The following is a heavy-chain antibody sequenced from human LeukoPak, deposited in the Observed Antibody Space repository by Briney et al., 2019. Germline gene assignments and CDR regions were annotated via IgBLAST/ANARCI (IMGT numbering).Heavy chain of an antibody. CDR2: IKSKTDGGTT. Sequence: PGGSLRLSCAASGFTFSSYSMSWVRQAPGKGLEWVGRIKSKTDGGTTDYAAPVKGRFTISRDDSKNTLYLQMNSLKTEDTAVYYCTTALLAYCGGDCWNKFDYWGQGTLVTVSS. J-gene: IGHJ4*02. V-gene: IGHV3-15*01. D-gene: IGHD2-21*02. CDR1: GFTFSSYS. CDR3: TTALLAYCGGDCWNKFDY.